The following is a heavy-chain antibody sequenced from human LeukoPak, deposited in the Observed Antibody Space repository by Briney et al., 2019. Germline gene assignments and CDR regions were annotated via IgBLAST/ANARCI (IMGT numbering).Heavy chain of an antibody. Sequence: SETLSLTCAVSGGSISSGGYSWSWIRQPPGKGLEWIGYIYHSGSTYYNPSLKSRVTISVDRSKNQFSLKLSSVTAADTAVYYCARGTPPMTMYYFDYWGQGTLVTVSS. CDR3: ARGTPPMTMYYFDY. CDR1: GGSISSGGYS. CDR2: IYHSGST. V-gene: IGHV4-30-2*01. J-gene: IGHJ4*02. D-gene: IGHD3-3*01.